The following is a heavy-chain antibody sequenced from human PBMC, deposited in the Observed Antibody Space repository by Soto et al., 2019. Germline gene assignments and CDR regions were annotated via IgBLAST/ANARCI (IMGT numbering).Heavy chain of an antibody. CDR1: GYTFTRYY. CDR2: INPSGGRT. CDR3: ARCYYRGPRYY. Sequence: QVQLVQSGAEVKKPGASVKVSCKASGYTFTRYYMPWVRQAPGQGLEWIGIINPSGGRTSYAQKFEDRVSMSGVTDPSTGYKYLTCLSSENTAVQSWARCYYRGPRYYWGQGTLVTVS. D-gene: IGHD2-21*01. V-gene: IGHV1-46*01. J-gene: IGHJ4*02.